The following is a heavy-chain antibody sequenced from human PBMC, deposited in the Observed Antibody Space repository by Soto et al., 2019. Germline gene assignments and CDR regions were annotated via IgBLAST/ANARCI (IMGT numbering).Heavy chain of an antibody. CDR3: AVAGYCSSTSCSGITGTTYYYYMDV. D-gene: IGHD2-2*01. CDR2: MNPNSGNT. J-gene: IGHJ6*03. CDR1: GYTFTSYD. Sequence: ASVKVSCKASGYTFTSYDINWVRQATGQGLEWMGWMNPNSGNTGYAQKFQGRVTMTRNTSISTAYMELSSLRSEDTAVYYCAVAGYCSSTSCSGITGTTYYYYMDVWGKGTTVTVSS. V-gene: IGHV1-8*01.